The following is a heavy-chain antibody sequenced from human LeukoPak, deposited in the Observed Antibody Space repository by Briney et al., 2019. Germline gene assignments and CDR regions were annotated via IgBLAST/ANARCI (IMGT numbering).Heavy chain of an antibody. CDR1: AGSFHGYY. J-gene: IGHJ5*02. V-gene: IGHV4-34*01. CDR2: INHSRST. Sequence: SETLSLTCAVYAGSFHGYYWSWIRQPQGKGLEWIGAINHSRSTRYNPALKSQVTISVDTSKNQFSLKLSSVTPADTAVYYCARGYCSSTSCPNWFDPWGQGTLVTVSS. D-gene: IGHD2-2*01. CDR3: ARGYCSSTSCPNWFDP.